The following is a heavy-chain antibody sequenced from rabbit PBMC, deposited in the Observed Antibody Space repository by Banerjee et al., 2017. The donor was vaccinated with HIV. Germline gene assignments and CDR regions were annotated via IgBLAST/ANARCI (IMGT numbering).Heavy chain of an antibody. J-gene: IGHJ6*01. V-gene: IGHV1S45*01. CDR1: GFSLSNNYD. CDR2: INTSSGNT. CDR3: ARGAGHADYGDASL. D-gene: IGHD2-1*01. Sequence: QQQLVESGGGLFQPGGSLALTCKASGFSLSNNYDMCWVRQAPGKGLEWIACINTSSGNTVYASWAKGRFTISKTSSTTVTLQMTSLRAADTATYFCARGAGHADYGDASLWGPGTLVTVS.